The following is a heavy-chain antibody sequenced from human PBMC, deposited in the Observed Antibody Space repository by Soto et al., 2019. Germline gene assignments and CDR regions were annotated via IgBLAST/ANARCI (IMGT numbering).Heavy chain of an antibody. J-gene: IGHJ4*02. CDR3: TTEGIDCSGGSCYSRSDY. CDR2: IKSKTDGGTT. V-gene: IGHV3-15*01. D-gene: IGHD2-15*01. CDR1: GFTFSNAW. Sequence: EVQLVESGGGLVKPGGSLRLCCAASGFTFSNAWMSWVRQAPGKGLEWVGRIKSKTDGGTTDYAAPVKGRFTISRDDSKNTLYLQMNSLKTEDTAVYYCTTEGIDCSGGSCYSRSDYWGQGTLVTVSS.